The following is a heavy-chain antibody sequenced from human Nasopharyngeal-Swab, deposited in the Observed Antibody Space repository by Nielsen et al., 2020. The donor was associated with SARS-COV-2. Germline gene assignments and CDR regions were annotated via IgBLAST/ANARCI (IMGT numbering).Heavy chain of an antibody. J-gene: IGHJ6*03. D-gene: IGHD2-2*01. CDR3: ARVSLGYCSSTSCYRSYYYYYYMDV. Sequence: GGSLRLSCAASGFTFSSYSMNWVRQAPGKGLEWVSYISSSSSTIYYADPVKGRFTISRDNAKNSLYLQMNSLRAEDTAVYYCARVSLGYCSSTSCYRSYYYYYYMDVWGKGTTVTVSS. V-gene: IGHV3-48*01. CDR1: GFTFSSYS. CDR2: ISSSSSTI.